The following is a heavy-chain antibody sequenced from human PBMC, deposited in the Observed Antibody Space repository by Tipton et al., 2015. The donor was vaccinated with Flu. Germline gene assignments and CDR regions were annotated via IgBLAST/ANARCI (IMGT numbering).Heavy chain of an antibody. CDR3: ARRVPGVAANYFDY. CDR2: IYPSGTT. V-gene: IGHV4-39*07. CDR1: SGSIRSTNYF. J-gene: IGHJ4*02. Sequence: TLSLTCTVSSGSIRSTNYFCAWIRQPPGKGLELIGSIYPSGTTYYNPSLKSRVTMSVDTSKNQFSRNLSSVTAADTAVYYCARRVPGVAANYFDYWGQGTLVTVSS. D-gene: IGHD2-15*01.